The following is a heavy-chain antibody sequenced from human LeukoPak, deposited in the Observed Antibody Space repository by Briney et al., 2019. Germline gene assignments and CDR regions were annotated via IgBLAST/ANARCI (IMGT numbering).Heavy chain of an antibody. CDR2: IYYSGST. D-gene: IGHD4-23*01. V-gene: IGHV4-59*08. J-gene: IGHJ3*02. CDR1: GGSISSYY. Sequence: SETLSLTCTVSGGSISSYYWSWIRQPAGKGLEWIGYIYYSGSTNYNPSLKSRVTISVDTSKNQFSLKLSSVTAADTAVYYCARHVRPLIPGYGGANDAFDIWGQGTMVTVSS. CDR3: ARHVRPLIPGYGGANDAFDI.